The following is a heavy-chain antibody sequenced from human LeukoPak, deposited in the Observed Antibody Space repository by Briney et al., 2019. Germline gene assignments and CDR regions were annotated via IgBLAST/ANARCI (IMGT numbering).Heavy chain of an antibody. J-gene: IGHJ4*02. Sequence: GASVKVSCKASGYSFITYYIHWVRQAPGQGLEWMGTINPSAGSTTNAQKFQGRVSMTRDTSTSTTYMELSSLRSEDTAVYYCARGAGIVPAAPFDYWGQGTLVTVSS. V-gene: IGHV1-46*01. D-gene: IGHD2-2*01. CDR2: INPSAGST. CDR1: GYSFITYY. CDR3: ARGAGIVPAAPFDY.